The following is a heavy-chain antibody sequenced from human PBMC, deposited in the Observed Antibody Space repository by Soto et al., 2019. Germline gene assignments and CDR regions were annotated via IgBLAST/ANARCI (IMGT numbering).Heavy chain of an antibody. CDR2: LSYSGSA. Sequence: PSETLSLTCTVSSGSINSGDAYWSWIRQPPGKGLEWIGYLSYSGSAYYNPSLRSRVTISVDTPKNQLSLKLSSVTAADTAVYYCARSSRLWGPHPRPFDYWGQGTLVTVSS. D-gene: IGHD3-16*01. CDR3: ARSSRLWGPHPRPFDY. J-gene: IGHJ4*02. V-gene: IGHV4-30-4*01. CDR1: SGSINSGDAY.